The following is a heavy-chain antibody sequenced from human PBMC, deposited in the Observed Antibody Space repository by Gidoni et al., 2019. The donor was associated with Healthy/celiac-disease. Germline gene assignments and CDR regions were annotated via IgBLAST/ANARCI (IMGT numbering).Heavy chain of an antibody. Sequence: QVQLVQSGAVVMKPGSSVKFSCKASGATFTSYAIRGVRQAPGQGLEWMGRIIPILGIANYAQKFQGRVTITADKSTSTAYMGLSSLRSEDTAVYYCARDYGGNPGPRYWGQGTLVTVSS. CDR1: GATFTSYA. CDR3: ARDYGGNPGPRY. V-gene: IGHV1-69*09. J-gene: IGHJ4*02. D-gene: IGHD4-17*01. CDR2: IIPILGIA.